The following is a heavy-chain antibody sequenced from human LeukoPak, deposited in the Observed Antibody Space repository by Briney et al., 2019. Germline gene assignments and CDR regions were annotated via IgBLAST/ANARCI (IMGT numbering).Heavy chain of an antibody. J-gene: IGHJ4*02. Sequence: SETLSLTCTVSDGSISSYYWTWIRQPPGKGLEWIGYVSYTGRTNYNPSLTSRPTISVDTSQKQFSLKLRSVTAADTAVYYCARIPDISGWPFDYWGQGVLVTVAS. V-gene: IGHV4-59*12. CDR3: ARIPDISGWPFDY. CDR1: DGSISSYY. CDR2: VSYTGRT. D-gene: IGHD6-19*01.